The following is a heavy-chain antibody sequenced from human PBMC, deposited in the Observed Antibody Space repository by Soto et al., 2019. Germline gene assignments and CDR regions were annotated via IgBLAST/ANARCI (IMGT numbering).Heavy chain of an antibody. D-gene: IGHD1-26*01. V-gene: IGHV3-30*18. J-gene: IGHJ6*02. CDR2: ISNDGIKK. CDR1: GFTFSSYG. CDR3: AKSPQWVAKGGMDV. Sequence: GGSLRLSCAASGFTFSSYGVHWVRLAPGKGLEWVAVISNDGIKKNYGESAKGRFTISRDNSKNTLYLQMNSLRTEDTAVYYCAKSPQWVAKGGMDVWGQGTTVTVSS.